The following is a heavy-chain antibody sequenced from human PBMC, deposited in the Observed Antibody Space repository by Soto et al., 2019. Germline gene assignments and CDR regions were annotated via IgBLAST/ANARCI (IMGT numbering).Heavy chain of an antibody. CDR2: IIPMYDSA. Sequence: QVQLVQSGAVLKKPGSSVNVSCAASGGTFKTYTINWVRQAPGQGLEWIGQIIPMYDSANYAQRFQGRVTISADKSTNIAYMELSGLRSEDTALYYCATWRTYSGSYCFDYWGQGPLVSVPS. J-gene: IGHJ4*02. CDR3: ATWRTYSGSYCFDY. CDR1: GGTFKTYT. V-gene: IGHV1-69*06. D-gene: IGHD1-26*01.